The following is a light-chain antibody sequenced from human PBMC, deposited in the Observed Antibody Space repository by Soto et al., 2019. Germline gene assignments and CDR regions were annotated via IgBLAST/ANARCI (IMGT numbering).Light chain of an antibody. CDR2: DAS. CDR1: ESISRG. J-gene: IGKJ1*01. Sequence: DIQMTQSPSTLSASLGDRVTMTCRASESISRGLAWYQQTPGTAHKLLIYDASNLESGAPSRFSGSGSGTEFTLTISRLQPEDFANYYCLQYYNFSWTFGQGTKVDTK. V-gene: IGKV1-5*01. CDR3: LQYYNFSWT.